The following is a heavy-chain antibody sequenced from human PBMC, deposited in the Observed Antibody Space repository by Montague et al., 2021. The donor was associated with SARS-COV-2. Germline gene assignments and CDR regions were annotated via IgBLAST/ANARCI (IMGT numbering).Heavy chain of an antibody. CDR1: GGSISSYS. CDR2: IHYSGST. V-gene: IGHV4-59*01. CDR3: ARGSGWMGNAFDI. D-gene: IGHD6-19*01. J-gene: IGHJ3*02. Sequence: SETLSLTCTVSGGSISSYSWSWIRQPPGKGLEWIGYIHYSGSTNYNPSLKSRVTISVDTSKNQFSLKLSSVTAADTAVYYCARGSGWMGNAFDIWGQGTMVTVSS.